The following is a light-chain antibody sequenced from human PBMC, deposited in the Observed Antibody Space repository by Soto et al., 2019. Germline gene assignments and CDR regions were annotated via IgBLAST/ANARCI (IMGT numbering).Light chain of an antibody. CDR1: QTVNSR. CDR2: HTS. CDR3: QQRSSWPPT. V-gene: IGKV3-11*01. Sequence: EIVLTQSPATLSSSPGERATLSCRASQTVNSRLAWYQHKPGRAPRLLIYHTSNRATGIPARFSGSGSGTDFTLTISSLEPEDFAVYYCQQRSSWPPTFGGGTKVDIK. J-gene: IGKJ4*01.